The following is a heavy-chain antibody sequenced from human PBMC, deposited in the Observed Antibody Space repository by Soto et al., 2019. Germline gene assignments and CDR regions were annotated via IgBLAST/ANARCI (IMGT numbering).Heavy chain of an antibody. CDR3: ARERYCSSTSCYLDAFDI. Sequence: GSLRLSCAASGFTVSSNYMSWVRQAPGKGLEWVSVIYSGGSTYYADSVKGRFTISRDNSKNTLYLQMNSLRAEDTAVYYCARERYCSSTSCYLDAFDIWRQGKMVTVSS. D-gene: IGHD2-2*01. CDR2: IYSGGST. CDR1: GFTVSSNY. V-gene: IGHV3-66*01. J-gene: IGHJ3*02.